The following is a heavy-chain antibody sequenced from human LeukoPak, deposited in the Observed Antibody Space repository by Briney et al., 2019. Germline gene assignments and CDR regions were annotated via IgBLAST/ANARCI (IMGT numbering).Heavy chain of an antibody. J-gene: IGHJ4*02. CDR1: GFTFSSYS. CDR2: VGGDTVTT. V-gene: IGHV3-23*01. D-gene: IGHD6-13*01. Sequence: GGSLRLSCADSGFTFSSYSMSWVRQAPGKGLEWVSVVGGDTVTTYYADSVKGRFTISRDNSKNMVHLQMNSLRAEDTAVYYCAKGSPRQQSDYWGQGTLVTVSS. CDR3: AKGSPRQQSDY.